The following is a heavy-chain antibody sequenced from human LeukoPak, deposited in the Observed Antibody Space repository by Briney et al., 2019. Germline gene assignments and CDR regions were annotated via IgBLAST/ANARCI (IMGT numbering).Heavy chain of an antibody. CDR1: GGSISSSNW. D-gene: IGHD2-2*01. Sequence: SETLSLTCAVSGGSISSSNWWSWVRQPPGKGLEWIGEIYHSGSTNYNPSLKSRVTISVDKSKNQFSLKLSSVTAADTAVYYCARSQGGYCSSTSCYYYYNMDVWGQGTTVTVSS. CDR2: IYHSGST. V-gene: IGHV4-4*02. CDR3: ARSQGGYCSSTSCYYYYNMDV. J-gene: IGHJ6*02.